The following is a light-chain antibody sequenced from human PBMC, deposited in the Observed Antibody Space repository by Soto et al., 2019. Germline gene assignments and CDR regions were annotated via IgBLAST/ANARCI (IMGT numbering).Light chain of an antibody. J-gene: IGKJ1*01. Sequence: EISMTQFPAILSASPGGGATLSCRAAQDVTTNFAWYQLRRGQPPRLLIYDISTRATGVPARFSGSGSGTEFTLTISSLQPEDFATYYCQQSYSALVAFGQGTKVDIK. CDR2: DIS. CDR1: QDVTTN. V-gene: IGKV3-15*01. CDR3: QQSYSALVA.